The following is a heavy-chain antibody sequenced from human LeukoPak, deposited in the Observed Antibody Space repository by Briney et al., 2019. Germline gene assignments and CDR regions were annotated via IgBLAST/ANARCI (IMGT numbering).Heavy chain of an antibody. CDR1: GYIFTAYY. V-gene: IGHV1-69*13. D-gene: IGHD5-24*01. CDR2: IIPIFGTA. Sequence: GASVKLSCKTSGYIFTAYYMHWVRQAPGQGLEWMGGIIPIFGTANYAQKFQGRVTITADESTSTAYMELSSLRSEDTAVYYCARGWLPKVRAFDIWGQGTMVTVSS. CDR3: ARGWLPKVRAFDI. J-gene: IGHJ3*02.